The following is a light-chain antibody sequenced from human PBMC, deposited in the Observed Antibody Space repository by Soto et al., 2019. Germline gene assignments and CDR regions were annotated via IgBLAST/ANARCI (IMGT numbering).Light chain of an antibody. CDR3: QTWGTGIRV. V-gene: IGLV4-69*01. J-gene: IGLJ1*01. CDR2: VNSDGSH. Sequence: QSVLTQSPSASASLGASVKLTCTLSSGHSRYAIAWHQQQPEKGPRYLMKVNSDGSHNKGDGIPDRFSGSRSGAERYLTISSLQSEDEADYYCQTWGTGIRVFGTGTKVTVL. CDR1: SGHSRYA.